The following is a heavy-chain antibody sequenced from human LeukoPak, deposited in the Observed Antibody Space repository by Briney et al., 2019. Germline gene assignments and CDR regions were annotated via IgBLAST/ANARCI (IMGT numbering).Heavy chain of an antibody. CDR1: GFAFSFYA. CDR2: INANSGTT. Sequence: PGGSLRLSCAASGFAFSFYAMSWLRQPPGKGLEWVSTINANSGTTSYAASVRGRFTISRDNSKDSLYLQMSSLRAEDTAVYYCARVWSMIREYVEYWGQGTLVTVSS. D-gene: IGHD3-10*01. CDR3: ARVWSMIREYVEY. J-gene: IGHJ4*02. V-gene: IGHV3-23*01.